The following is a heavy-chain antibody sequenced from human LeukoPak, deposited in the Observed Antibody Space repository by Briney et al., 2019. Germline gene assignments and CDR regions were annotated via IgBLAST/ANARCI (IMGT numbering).Heavy chain of an antibody. CDR1: GGSISSSSYY. V-gene: IGHV4-39*01. CDR2: IYYSGST. J-gene: IGHJ4*02. D-gene: IGHD3-3*01. Sequence: SETLSLTCTVSGGSISSSSYYWGWIRQPPGKGLEWIGSIYYSGSTYYNPSLKSRVTISVDTSKNQFSLKLSSVTAADTAVYCCVLERSSTLDYWGQGTLVTVSS. CDR3: VLERSSTLDY.